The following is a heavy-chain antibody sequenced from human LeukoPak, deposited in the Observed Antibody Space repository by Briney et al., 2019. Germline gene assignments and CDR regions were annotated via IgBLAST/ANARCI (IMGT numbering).Heavy chain of an antibody. D-gene: IGHD3-10*01. CDR2: INHSGST. J-gene: IGHJ4*02. CDR1: GGSFSGYY. CDR3: ARAQYYYLDY. V-gene: IGHV4-34*01. Sequence: SETLSLTCAVYGGSFSGYYWSWIRQPPGKGLEWIGEINHSGSTNYNPSLKSRVTISVDTSKNQFSLKLSSVTAADTAVYYCARAQYYYLDYWGQGTLVTASS.